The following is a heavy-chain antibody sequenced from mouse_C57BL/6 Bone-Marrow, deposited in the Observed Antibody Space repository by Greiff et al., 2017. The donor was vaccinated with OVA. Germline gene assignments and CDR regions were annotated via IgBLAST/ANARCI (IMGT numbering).Heavy chain of an antibody. D-gene: IGHD6-1*01. J-gene: IGHJ2*01. CDR1: GYTFTSYD. Sequence: QVHVKQSGPELVKPGASVKLSCKASGYTFTSYDINWVKQRPGQGLEWIGEIDPSDSYTNYNQKFKGKSTLTVDKSSSTAYMQLSSLTSEDSAVYYCACRHFDYWGQGTTLTVSS. V-gene: IGHV1-69*01. CDR3: ACRHFDY. CDR2: IDPSDSYT.